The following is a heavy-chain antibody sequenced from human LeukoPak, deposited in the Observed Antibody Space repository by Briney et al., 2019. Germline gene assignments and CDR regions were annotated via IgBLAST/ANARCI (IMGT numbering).Heavy chain of an antibody. J-gene: IGHJ4*01. D-gene: IGHD6-19*01. Sequence: TSDTLSLTCAVADDSISSSNWWSWVRQPPGKGLEWIGEIYHSGSTNYKTSLKSRVTISLDKSKDEFSLEMKSVTAADTAVYYCARDKDGVGWYGDWGQGTLVIVSS. CDR3: ARDKDGVGWYGD. V-gene: IGHV4-4*02. CDR2: IYHSGST. CDR1: DDSISSSNW.